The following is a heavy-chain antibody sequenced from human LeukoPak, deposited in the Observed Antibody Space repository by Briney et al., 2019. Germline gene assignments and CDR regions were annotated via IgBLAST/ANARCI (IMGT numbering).Heavy chain of an antibody. CDR1: GGSISSYY. Sequence: PSETLSLTCTVSGGSISSYYWSWIRQPPGKGLEWIGYIYYSGSTNYNPSLKSRVTISVDTSKNQFSLKLSSVTAADTAVYYCARGLYDSSGYYYYYYYGMDVWGQGTMVTVSS. CDR2: IYYSGST. V-gene: IGHV4-59*01. D-gene: IGHD3-22*01. J-gene: IGHJ6*02. CDR3: ARGLYDSSGYYYYYYYGMDV.